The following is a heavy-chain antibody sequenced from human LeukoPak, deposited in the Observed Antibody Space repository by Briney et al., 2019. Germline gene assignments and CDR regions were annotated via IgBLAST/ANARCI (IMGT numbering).Heavy chain of an antibody. Sequence: SGGSLRLSCAASGFTFSSYWMSWVRQAPGKGLEWVGRIKSKTDGGTTDYAAPVKGRFTISRDDSKNTLYLQMNSLKTEDTAVYYCTTIAADYYDSSGSDAFDIWGQGTMVTVSS. CDR3: TTIAADYYDSSGSDAFDI. J-gene: IGHJ3*02. CDR2: IKSKTDGGTT. CDR1: GFTFSSYW. D-gene: IGHD3-22*01. V-gene: IGHV3-15*01.